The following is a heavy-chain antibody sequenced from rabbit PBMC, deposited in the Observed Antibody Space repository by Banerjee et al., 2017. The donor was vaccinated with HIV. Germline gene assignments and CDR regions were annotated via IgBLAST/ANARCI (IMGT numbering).Heavy chain of an antibody. CDR3: ARTNYVTTSGYSSFNL. V-gene: IGHV1S45*01. J-gene: IGHJ4*01. D-gene: IGHD1-1*01. CDR2: FYGGSRGST. Sequence: QEQLEESGGDLVKPEGSLTLTCTASGFSFSSSLYMCWVRQAPGKGLEWIACFYGGSRGSTYYASWAKGRFTISKTSSTTVTLQMTSLTAADTATYFCARTNYVTTSGYSSFNLWGPGTLVTVS. CDR1: GFSFSSSLY.